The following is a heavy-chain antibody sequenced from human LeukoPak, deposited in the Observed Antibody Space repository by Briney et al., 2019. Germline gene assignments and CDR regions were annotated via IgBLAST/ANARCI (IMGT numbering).Heavy chain of an antibody. CDR3: AKEKENYYDSSGDY. V-gene: IGHV3-23*01. CDR2: ISGSGGST. D-gene: IGHD3-22*01. Sequence: GGSLRLSCAASGFTFSSYAMIWVRQAPGEGLEWVSAISGSGGSTYYADSVKGLFTISRDNSKNTLYLQMNSLRAEDTAVYYCAKEKENYYDSSGDYWGQGTLVTVSS. CDR1: GFTFSSYA. J-gene: IGHJ4*02.